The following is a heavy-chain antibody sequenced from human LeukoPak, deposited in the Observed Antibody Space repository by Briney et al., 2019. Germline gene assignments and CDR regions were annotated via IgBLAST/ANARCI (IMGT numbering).Heavy chain of an antibody. CDR2: ITAIFRAT. CDR1: GGTLNSHA. V-gene: IGHV1-69*13. Sequence: ASVKVSCKTSGGTLNSHAISWVRQAPGQGLEWMGGITAIFRATNYAQEFQGRVTITADEFMSTVYMELSSLRSEDTAVYYCARHSGYHSTMYLDYXGRGTLVTVSS. D-gene: IGHD3-22*01. CDR3: ARHSGYHSTMYLDY. J-gene: IGHJ4*02.